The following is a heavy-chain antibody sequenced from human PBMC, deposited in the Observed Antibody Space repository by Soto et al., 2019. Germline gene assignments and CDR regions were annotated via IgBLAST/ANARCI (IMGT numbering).Heavy chain of an antibody. J-gene: IGHJ6*03. CDR3: AKDPLYGSGTYYYYYMDV. CDR2: ISGSGGST. CDR1: GFTFSSYA. Sequence: GGSLRLSCAASGFTFSSYAMSWVRQAPGKGLEWVSAISGSGGSTYYADSVKGRFTISRDNSKNTLYLQMNSLRAEDTAVYYCAKDPLYGSGTYYYYYMDVWGKGTTVTVSS. V-gene: IGHV3-23*01. D-gene: IGHD3-10*01.